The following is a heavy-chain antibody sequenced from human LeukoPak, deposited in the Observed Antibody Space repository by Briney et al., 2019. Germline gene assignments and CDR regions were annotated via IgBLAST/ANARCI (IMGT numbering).Heavy chain of an antibody. CDR1: GDSNSSGPYY. Sequence: KASETLSLTCTVSGDSNSSGPYYWSWIRQPAGKGLEWIGRIYSGGNTNYNPSLKSRVTISVDTSKNQFSLKLSPVTAADTAIYYCAREGSIHYYESSGYLGYWGRGTLVTVSS. J-gene: IGHJ4*02. CDR2: IYSGGNT. V-gene: IGHV4-61*02. D-gene: IGHD3-22*01. CDR3: AREGSIHYYESSGYLGY.